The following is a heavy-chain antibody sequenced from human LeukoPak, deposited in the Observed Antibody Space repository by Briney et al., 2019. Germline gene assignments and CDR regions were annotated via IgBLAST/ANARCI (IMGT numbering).Heavy chain of an antibody. CDR2: IIPILGIA. CDR3: ARDLWCAYGDCLRVFDC. D-gene: IGHD4-17*01. CDR1: GGTFSSYA. V-gene: IGHV1-69*04. J-gene: IGHJ4*02. Sequence: SVKVSCKASGGTFSSYAISWVRQAPGQGLEWMGRIIPILGIANYAQKFQGRVTITADKSTSTAYMELSSLRSEDTAVYYCARDLWCAYGDCLRVFDCWGQGTLAAVSS.